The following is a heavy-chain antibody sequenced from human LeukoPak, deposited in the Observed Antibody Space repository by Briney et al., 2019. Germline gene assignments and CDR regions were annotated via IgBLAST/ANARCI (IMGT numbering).Heavy chain of an antibody. V-gene: IGHV3-21*01. D-gene: IGHD1-26*01. Sequence: PGGSLRLSCAASGFTFSSYSMNWVRQAPGKGLEWVSSISNSSSYIYYAASVKGRFTISRDNAKNSLYLQMNSLRAEDTAVYYCARDSFGGSYPNWFDPWGQGTLVTVSS. J-gene: IGHJ5*02. CDR2: ISNSSSYI. CDR1: GFTFSSYS. CDR3: ARDSFGGSYPNWFDP.